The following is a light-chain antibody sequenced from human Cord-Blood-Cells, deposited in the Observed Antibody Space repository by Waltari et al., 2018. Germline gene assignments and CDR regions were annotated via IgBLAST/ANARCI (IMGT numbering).Light chain of an antibody. CDR3: LQDYNYPFT. V-gene: IGKV1-6*01. CDR2: AAS. Sequence: ALQMTQSPSSLSASVVDIVTITCRASQGIRNDLGWYQQKPGKAPKLLIYAASSLQSGVPSRFSGSGSGTDFTLTISSLQPEDFATYYCLQDYNYPFTFGPGTKVDIK. J-gene: IGKJ3*01. CDR1: QGIRND.